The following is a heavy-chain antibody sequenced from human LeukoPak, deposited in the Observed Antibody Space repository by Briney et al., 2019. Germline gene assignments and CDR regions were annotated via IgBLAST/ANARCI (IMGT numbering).Heavy chain of an antibody. CDR2: IYYSGST. CDR1: GGSISSYY. V-gene: IGHV4-59*08. D-gene: IGHD3-16*01. CDR3: ARLVYRAGWGYRFDY. Sequence: PSETLFLTCTVSGGSISSYYWSWIRQPPGKGLEWIGYIYYSGSTNYNPSLKSRVTISVDTSKNQFSLKLSSVTAADTAVYYCARLVYRAGWGYRFDYWGQGTLVTVSS. J-gene: IGHJ4*02.